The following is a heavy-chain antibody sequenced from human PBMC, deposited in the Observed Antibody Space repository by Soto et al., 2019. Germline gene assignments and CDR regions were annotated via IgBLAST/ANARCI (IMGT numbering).Heavy chain of an antibody. V-gene: IGHV1-69*01. D-gene: IGHD6-19*01. J-gene: IGHJ2*01. Sequence: QVQLVQSGAEVKKPGSSVKVSCKASGGTFSSYAISWVRQAPGQGLEWMGGIIPIFGTANYAQKFQGRVTITADESTSTAYIELSSLRSEDTAVYYCARGRYSSGWYWYFDLWGRGTLVTVSS. CDR1: GGTFSSYA. CDR2: IIPIFGTA. CDR3: ARGRYSSGWYWYFDL.